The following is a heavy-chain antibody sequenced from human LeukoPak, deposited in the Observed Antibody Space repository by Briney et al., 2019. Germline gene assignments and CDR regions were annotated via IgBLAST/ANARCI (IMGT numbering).Heavy chain of an antibody. CDR2: IYADGNT. CDR3: AKVHCSGGSCYSSYYYYGMDV. D-gene: IGHD2-15*01. Sequence: GGSLRLSCAASGFSVSSYYMSWVRQAPGKGLEWVSVIYADGNTYYADSVKGRFTISRDSSKNTLYLQMNSLRAEDTAVYYCAKVHCSGGSCYSSYYYYGMDVWGQGTTVTVSS. V-gene: IGHV3-53*01. CDR1: GFSVSSYY. J-gene: IGHJ6*02.